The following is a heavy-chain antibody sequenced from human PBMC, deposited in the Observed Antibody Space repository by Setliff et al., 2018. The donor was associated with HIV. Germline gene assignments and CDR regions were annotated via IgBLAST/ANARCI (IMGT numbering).Heavy chain of an antibody. J-gene: IGHJ4*02. CDR2: ISYSRST. CDR1: GGSISTYY. Sequence: PSETLSLTCTVSGGSISTYYWNWIRQPPGKGLEWIGYISYSRSTTYNPSLKSRVTISVDTSKNQLSLKLRSVTAADTAVYYCARGVRGVIIDWYYFDYWGQGTLVTVSS. V-gene: IGHV4-59*08. CDR3: ARGVRGVIIDWYYFDY. D-gene: IGHD3-10*01.